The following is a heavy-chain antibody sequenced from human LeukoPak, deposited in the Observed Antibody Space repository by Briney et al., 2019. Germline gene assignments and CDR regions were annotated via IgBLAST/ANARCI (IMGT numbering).Heavy chain of an antibody. CDR3: AKDQGPKLDFDY. CDR1: GITVSTNY. Sequence: PGGSLRLSCAASGITVSTNYMSWVRQAPGKGLEWVSIAFSDGRTFYADSVKGRFTISRDNSKNMLYLQMNSLRAEDTAVYYCAKDQGPKLDFDYWGQGTLVTVSS. V-gene: IGHV3-53*01. D-gene: IGHD1-1*01. CDR2: AFSDGRT. J-gene: IGHJ4*02.